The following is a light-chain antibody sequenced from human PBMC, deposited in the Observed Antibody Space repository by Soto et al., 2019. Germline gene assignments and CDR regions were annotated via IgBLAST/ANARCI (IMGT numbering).Light chain of an antibody. Sequence: EIVLTPYPGTLSLSPGERAPLSCRASQSVSSNLAWYHQKPGQAPRLLIYGSSTRATAIPARFSGSGSGTEFTLTISSLQSEDFAVYYCQQYNNWPQTFGQGTKVDI. CDR2: GSS. J-gene: IGKJ1*01. CDR3: QQYNNWPQT. V-gene: IGKV3-15*01. CDR1: QSVSSN.